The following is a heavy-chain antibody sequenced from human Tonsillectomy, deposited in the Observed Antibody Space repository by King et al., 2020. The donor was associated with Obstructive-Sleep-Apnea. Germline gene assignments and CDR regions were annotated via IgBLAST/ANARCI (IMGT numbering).Heavy chain of an antibody. CDR1: GFTFSNYA. J-gene: IGHJ3*01. CDR3: ARDQLIQHFDLLLYGDAFDL. Sequence: VQLVESGGGVVQPGRSLRLSCAASGFTFSNYALHWVRQAPGKGLEWVAVMSYDGSDKNYADSVKGRFTISRDNSKNTLYLQMNTLRAEDTAIYYCARDQLIQHFDLLLYGDAFDLWGQGTLVTVSS. V-gene: IGHV3-30*04. D-gene: IGHD3-9*01. CDR2: MSYDGSDK.